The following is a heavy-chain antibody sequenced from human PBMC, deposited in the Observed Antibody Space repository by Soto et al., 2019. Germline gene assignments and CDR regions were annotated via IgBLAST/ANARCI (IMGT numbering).Heavy chain of an antibody. D-gene: IGHD6-13*01. CDR3: ARGKPGIAAAEEGMVGMDV. CDR2: IIPILGIA. J-gene: IGHJ6*02. Sequence: QVQLVQSGAEVKKPGSSVKVSCKASGGTFSSYTISWVRQAPGQGLEWMGRIIPILGIANYAQKFQGRVTITADKPTSTAYMELSSLRSEDTAVYYCARGKPGIAAAEEGMVGMDVWGQGTTVTVSS. CDR1: GGTFSSYT. V-gene: IGHV1-69*02.